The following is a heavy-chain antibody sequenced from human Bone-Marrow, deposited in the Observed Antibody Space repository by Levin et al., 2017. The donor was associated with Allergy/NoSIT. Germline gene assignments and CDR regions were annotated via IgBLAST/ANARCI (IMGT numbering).Heavy chain of an antibody. V-gene: IGHV3-20*01. J-gene: IGHJ3*02. Sequence: GGSLILSCAASGFTFDDYGMSWVRQAPGKGLEWVSGINWNGGSTGYADSVKGRFTISRDNAKNSLYLQMNSLRAEDTALYHCARAVYCSSTSCYLDIGDAFDIWGQGTMVTVSS. CDR2: INWNGGST. D-gene: IGHD2-2*01. CDR1: GFTFDDYG. CDR3: ARAVYCSSTSCYLDIGDAFDI.